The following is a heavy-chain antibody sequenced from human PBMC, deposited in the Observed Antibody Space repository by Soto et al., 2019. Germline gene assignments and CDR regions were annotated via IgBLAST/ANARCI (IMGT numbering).Heavy chain of an antibody. D-gene: IGHD2-21*02. J-gene: IGHJ4*02. V-gene: IGHV1-69*01. CDR2: IIPIFGTT. CDR1: GGTFSNYP. CDR3: ARGLYCGGGCYSHFDY. Sequence: VQLVQSGAEVKKPGSSVKVSCKASGGTFSNYPFIWVRQAPGQGLDWMGGIIPIFGTTDYGQRFQGRVTITADESTNTAYMELSSLRSDATALYYCARGLYCGGGCYSHFDYWGQGTLVTVSS.